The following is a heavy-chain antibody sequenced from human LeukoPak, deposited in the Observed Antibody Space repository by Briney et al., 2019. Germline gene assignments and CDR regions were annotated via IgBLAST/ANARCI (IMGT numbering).Heavy chain of an antibody. CDR3: AGPMVRGVIAPLSY. Sequence: ASVKVSCKASGYTFTGYYMHWVRQAPGQGLEWMGWINPNSGGTNYAQKFQGRDTMTRDTSISTAYMELSRLRSDDTAVYYCAGPMVRGVIAPLSYWGQGTLVTVSS. D-gene: IGHD3-10*01. CDR2: INPNSGGT. CDR1: GYTFTGYY. J-gene: IGHJ4*02. V-gene: IGHV1-2*02.